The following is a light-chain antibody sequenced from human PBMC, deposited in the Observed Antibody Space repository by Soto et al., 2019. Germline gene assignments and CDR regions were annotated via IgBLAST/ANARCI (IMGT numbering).Light chain of an antibody. V-gene: IGKV3-15*01. CDR2: GAS. J-gene: IGKJ2*01. Sequence: EIVMTQSPATLSVSPGERATLSCRASQSVGTNLGWYQQRPGQPPRLLIYGASARATGVPDRFSGSGSGTAFTLAISSLQAEDFAVYYCQQYKNWPPMYTFGQGTKLEIK. CDR3: QQYKNWPPMYT. CDR1: QSVGTN.